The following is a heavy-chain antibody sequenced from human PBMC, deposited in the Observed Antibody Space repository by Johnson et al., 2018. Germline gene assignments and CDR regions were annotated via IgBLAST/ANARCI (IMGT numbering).Heavy chain of an antibody. J-gene: IGHJ6*02. D-gene: IGHD6-19*01. Sequence: VQLVQSGGGLVQPGGSLRLSCAASGFTFSTYWMHWVRQAPGKGPVWVSRINSDGSRTRYADSVKGRFTISSDNAKNTLYLQMKSLGTEDTAMFYCAGSSGWTLDYYYGMDVWGQGTTVTVSS. CDR3: AGSSGWTLDYYYGMDV. CDR2: INSDGSRT. CDR1: GFTFSTYW. V-gene: IGHV3-74*02.